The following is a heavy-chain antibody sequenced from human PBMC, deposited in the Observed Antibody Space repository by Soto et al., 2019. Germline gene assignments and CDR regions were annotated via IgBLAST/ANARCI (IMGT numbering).Heavy chain of an antibody. V-gene: IGHV3-66*01. J-gene: IGHJ1*01. CDR3: ARDILGGSYDFSH. CDR1: XFIVNNIF. Sequence: GGSLRLSCAASXFIVNNIFMTWVRQAPGKGLEWLSTISSDDNTYYADSVKGRFTISGDSSKNTLYLQMNSLRAEDTAVYHCARDILGGSYDFSHGGQGTLVTVSS. D-gene: IGHD3-3*01. CDR2: ISSDDNT.